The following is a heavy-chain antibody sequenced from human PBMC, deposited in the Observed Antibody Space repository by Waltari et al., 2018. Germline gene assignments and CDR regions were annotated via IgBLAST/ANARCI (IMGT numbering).Heavy chain of an antibody. CDR2: INPNRGGK. J-gene: IGHJ6*03. Sequence: QVQLVQSGAEVKKPGASVKVSCKASGYTFTGYYMHWVRQAPGQGLEWMGLINPNRGGKNCAQKCQGRVTMTRDTSSSTAYMELSRLRSDDTAMYYCARDPHPHWNYGVDYHYMDVWGKGTTVTVSS. V-gene: IGHV1-2*06. CDR3: ARDPHPHWNYGVDYHYMDV. CDR1: GYTFTGYY. D-gene: IGHD1-7*01.